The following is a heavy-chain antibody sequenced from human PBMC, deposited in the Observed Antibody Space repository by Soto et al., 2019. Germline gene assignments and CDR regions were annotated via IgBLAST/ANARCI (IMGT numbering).Heavy chain of an antibody. V-gene: IGHV1-69*01. CDR1: GGTFRNLA. Sequence: QVQLVQSGAEVKKPGSSVKVSCKASGGTFRNLAINWVRQAPGQGLEWMGGFIPIIGGGINAQKFQGRVTITSQESTSTASMELSSLKSEDTAMYFCTRRSVSHSNAFDFWGPGTMVTVSS. CDR3: TRRSVSHSNAFDF. CDR2: FIPIIGGG. J-gene: IGHJ3*01. D-gene: IGHD2-15*01.